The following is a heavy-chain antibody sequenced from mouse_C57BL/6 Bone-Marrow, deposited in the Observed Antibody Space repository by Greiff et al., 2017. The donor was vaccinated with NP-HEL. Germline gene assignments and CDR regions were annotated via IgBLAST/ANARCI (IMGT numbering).Heavy chain of an antibody. D-gene: IGHD4-1*01. Sequence: EVHLVESGGGLVKPGGSLKLSCAASGFTFSSYAMSWVRQTPEKRLEWVATISDGGSYTYYPDNVKGRFTISRDNAKNNLYLQMSHLKSEDTAMYYCAREGNWTMDYWGQGTSVTVSS. CDR1: GFTFSSYA. CDR2: ISDGGSYT. J-gene: IGHJ4*01. CDR3: AREGNWTMDY. V-gene: IGHV5-4*01.